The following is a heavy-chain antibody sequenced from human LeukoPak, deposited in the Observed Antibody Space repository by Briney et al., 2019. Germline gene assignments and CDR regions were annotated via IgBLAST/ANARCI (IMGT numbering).Heavy chain of an antibody. V-gene: IGHV4-59*08. J-gene: IGHJ5*02. D-gene: IGHD3-9*01. CDR1: GGSISSYY. CDR3: ARWRRYFDWFDNWFDP. Sequence: SETLSLTCTVSGGSISSYYWSWIRQPPGKGLEWIGYIYYSGSTNYNPSLKSRVTISVDTSKNQFSLKLSSVTAADTAVYYCARWRRYFDWFDNWFDPWGQGTLVTVSS. CDR2: IYYSGST.